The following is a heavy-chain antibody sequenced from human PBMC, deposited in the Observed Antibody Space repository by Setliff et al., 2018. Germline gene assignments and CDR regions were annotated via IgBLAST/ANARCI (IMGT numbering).Heavy chain of an antibody. CDR3: ARLGQWRVLGFFDY. CDR1: GGPFSGYY. J-gene: IGHJ4*02. Sequence: SETLSLTCAVYGGPFSGYYWSWIRQPPGKGLEWIGEINHSGSTNYNPSLKSRVTISIDTSKNQFSLKLSSVTAADTAVYYCARLGQWRVLGFFDYWGQGALVTVSS. D-gene: IGHD6-19*01. V-gene: IGHV4-34*01. CDR2: INHSGST.